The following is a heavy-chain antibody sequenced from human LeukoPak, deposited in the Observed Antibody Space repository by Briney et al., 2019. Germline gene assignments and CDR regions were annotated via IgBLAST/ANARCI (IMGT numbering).Heavy chain of an antibody. Sequence: GRSLRLSCAASGCTVSSNYMSWVHQAPGKGLVWVSRINNDGSSTPYADSVKGRFTISRDNAKNTLYLQMNSLRAEDTAVYYCARSNHGCHDYWGQGTLVTVSS. J-gene: IGHJ4*02. CDR3: ARSNHGCHDY. V-gene: IGHV3-74*01. CDR2: INNDGSST. CDR1: GCTVSSNY. D-gene: IGHD4-11*01.